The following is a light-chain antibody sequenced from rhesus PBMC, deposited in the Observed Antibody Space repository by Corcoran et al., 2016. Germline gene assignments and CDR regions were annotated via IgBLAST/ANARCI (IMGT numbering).Light chain of an antibody. CDR2: KAS. J-gene: IGKJ1*01. CDR1: ENVNTY. Sequence: DIQMTQSPSSLSASVGDRVTITCRTSENVNTYLNWYQHKPGKAPTLLLYKASTLESGVPSRFSGIGSWTDYTFTISSLQSEDVATYYCQHNYETPWTFGRGTKGEIK. V-gene: IGKV1-74*01. CDR3: QHNYETPWT.